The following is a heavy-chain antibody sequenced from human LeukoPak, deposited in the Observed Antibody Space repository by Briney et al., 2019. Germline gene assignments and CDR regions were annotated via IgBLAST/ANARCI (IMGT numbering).Heavy chain of an antibody. CDR1: GFTFHFYS. CDR3: VRSSGYELFDY. V-gene: IGHV3-48*01. Sequence: GGSLRLSCAASGFTFHFYSMTWVRQAPGKGLEWVSYISSRSSTIYYTDSVKGRFTVSRDNAKNTLYLQMSSLRAEDTAVYYCVRSSGYELFDYWGQGTLVTVSS. CDR2: ISSRSSTI. J-gene: IGHJ4*02. D-gene: IGHD5-12*01.